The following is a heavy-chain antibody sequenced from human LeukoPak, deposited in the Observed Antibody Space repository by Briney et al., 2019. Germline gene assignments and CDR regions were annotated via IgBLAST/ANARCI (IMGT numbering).Heavy chain of an antibody. Sequence: GASVKVSCKASGYTFTSYGISWVRQAPGQGLEWMGWISAYNGNTNYAQKLQGRVTMTTDTSTSTAYMELRSLRSDDTAVYYCARIPGFTDYYYYYMDVWGKGTTATVSS. CDR3: ARIPGFTDYYYYYMDV. J-gene: IGHJ6*03. CDR2: ISAYNGNT. V-gene: IGHV1-18*01. CDR1: GYTFTSYG.